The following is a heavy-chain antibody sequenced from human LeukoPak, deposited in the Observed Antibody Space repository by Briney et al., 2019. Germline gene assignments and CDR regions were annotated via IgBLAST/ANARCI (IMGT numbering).Heavy chain of an antibody. V-gene: IGHV3-7*03. CDR1: GFTFSSYW. Sequence: PGGSLRLSCAASGFTFSSYWMSWVRQAPGKGLEWVANIKQDGSEKYYVDSVKGRFTISRDNAKNSLYLQMNSLRAEDTAVYYCARESAGYCTNGVCYRYYYGMDVWGQGTTVTVSS. D-gene: IGHD2-8*01. CDR3: ARESAGYCTNGVCYRYYYGMDV. J-gene: IGHJ6*02. CDR2: IKQDGSEK.